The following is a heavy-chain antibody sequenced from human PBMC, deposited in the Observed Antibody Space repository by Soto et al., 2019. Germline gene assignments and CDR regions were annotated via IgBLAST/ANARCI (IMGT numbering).Heavy chain of an antibody. J-gene: IGHJ4*02. CDR1: GGSISSSSYY. D-gene: IGHD3-22*01. Sequence: SETLSLTCTVSGGSISSSSYYWGWIRQPPGKGLEWIGSIYYSGSTYYNPSLKSRVTISVDTSKNQFSLKLSSVTAADTAVYYCARPDGDDYYDSSGYPGPYFDYWGQGTLVTAPQ. CDR2: IYYSGST. CDR3: ARPDGDDYYDSSGYPGPYFDY. V-gene: IGHV4-39*01.